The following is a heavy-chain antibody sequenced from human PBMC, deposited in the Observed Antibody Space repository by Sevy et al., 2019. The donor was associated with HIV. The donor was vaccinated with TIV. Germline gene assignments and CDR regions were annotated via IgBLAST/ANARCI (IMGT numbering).Heavy chain of an antibody. CDR3: AATREYYYGNSGYFDY. V-gene: IGHV1-24*01. CDR2: FVPEDGER. D-gene: IGHD3-22*01. CDR1: GYTLTKLS. J-gene: IGHJ4*02. Sequence: ASVKVSYKVSGYTLTKLSMHWVRQAPGKRLEWMGSFVPEDGERIYAQNFQGRVTMSEDTSTDTAYMDLSSLRSDDTAVYFCAATREYYYGNSGYFDYWGQGTLVTVSS.